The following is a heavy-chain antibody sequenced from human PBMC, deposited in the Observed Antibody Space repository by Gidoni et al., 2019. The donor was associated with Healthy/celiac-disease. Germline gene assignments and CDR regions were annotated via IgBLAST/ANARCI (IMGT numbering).Heavy chain of an antibody. CDR1: GGSISSYY. V-gene: IGHV4-59*01. J-gene: IGHJ4*02. D-gene: IGHD5-18*01. Sequence: QVQLQESGPGLVKPSETLSLTCTVPGGSISSYYWSWNRQPPGKGLEWIGFIYYSGSTNYNPSLQRRVTISVDTSKNQFSLKLSSVTAADTAVYYCAREGIQGFDYWGQGTLVTVSS. CDR2: IYYSGST. CDR3: AREGIQGFDY.